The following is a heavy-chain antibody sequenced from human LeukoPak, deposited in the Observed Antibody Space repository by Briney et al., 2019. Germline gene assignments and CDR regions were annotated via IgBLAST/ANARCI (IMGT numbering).Heavy chain of an antibody. J-gene: IGHJ4*02. D-gene: IGHD3-22*01. CDR3: ARDYYYDSSGYWDYYFDY. Sequence: GGSLRLSCAASGFTFTRFGMHWVRQAPGKGLEWVAVIWYDGSNKYYADSVKGRFTISRDNSKNTLCLEMNSLRAEDTAVYYCARDYYYDSSGYWDYYFDYWGQGTLVSVSS. CDR1: GFTFTRFG. CDR2: IWYDGSNK. V-gene: IGHV3-33*01.